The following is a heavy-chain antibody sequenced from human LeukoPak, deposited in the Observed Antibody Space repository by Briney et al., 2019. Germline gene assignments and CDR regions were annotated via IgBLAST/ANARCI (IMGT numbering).Heavy chain of an antibody. CDR1: GFTFSSYG. J-gene: IGHJ4*02. V-gene: IGHV3-53*01. CDR3: AGTVTYGY. CDR2: IYSGGST. Sequence: GGSLRLSCAASGFTFSSYGMHWVRQAPGKGLEWVSVIYSGGSTYYADSVKGRFAISRDNSKNTLYLQMNSLRAEDTAVYYCAGTVTYGYWGQGTLVTVSS. D-gene: IGHD4-17*01.